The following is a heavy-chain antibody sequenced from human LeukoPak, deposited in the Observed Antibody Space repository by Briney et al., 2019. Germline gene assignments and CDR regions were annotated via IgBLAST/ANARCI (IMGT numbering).Heavy chain of an antibody. J-gene: IGHJ5*02. V-gene: IGHV4-59*01. CDR1: GGSISSYY. D-gene: IGHD3-22*01. CDR2: IYYSGTH. CDR3: ATTATYYYDSSGYYSNMAFDP. Sequence: SATLSLTCTVSGGSISSYYWSWIRQPPGKGLGWIGYIYYSGTHNYNPSLKSLVTISGDPPKNQFSLKLSSVAAADTAVYYRATTATYYYDSSGYYSNMAFDPWGQGNRVTVSS.